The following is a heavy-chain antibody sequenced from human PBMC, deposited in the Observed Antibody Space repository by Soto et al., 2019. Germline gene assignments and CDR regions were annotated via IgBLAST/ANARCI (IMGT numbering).Heavy chain of an antibody. V-gene: IGHV5-10-1*01. Sequence: GESLKISRKGSGYSFTSYWISWVRQMPGKGLEWMGRIDPSDSYTNYSPSFQGHVTISADKSISTAYLQWSSLKASDTAMYYCATRAEDIVVVPAAPDYYYGMDVWGQGTTVTVSS. D-gene: IGHD2-2*01. CDR3: ATRAEDIVVVPAAPDYYYGMDV. CDR1: GYSFTSYW. J-gene: IGHJ6*02. CDR2: IDPSDSYT.